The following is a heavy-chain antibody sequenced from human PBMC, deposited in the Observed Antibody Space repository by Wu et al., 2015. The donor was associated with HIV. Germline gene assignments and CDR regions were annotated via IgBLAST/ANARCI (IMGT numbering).Heavy chain of an antibody. Sequence: QVQLLQSGAEVKKPGASVIISCKASGYTFTQTYLHWVRQAPGQGLEWLGIINPGVNRISYAQKFQGRLTITRDTSTSTVYMELSSLRYEDTAVYYCAARIGNMEAFNIWGQGTMVTVSS. J-gene: IGHJ3*02. CDR3: AARIGNMEAFNI. CDR2: INPGVNRI. CDR1: GYTFTQTY. V-gene: IGHV1-46*03. D-gene: IGHD1/OR15-1a*01.